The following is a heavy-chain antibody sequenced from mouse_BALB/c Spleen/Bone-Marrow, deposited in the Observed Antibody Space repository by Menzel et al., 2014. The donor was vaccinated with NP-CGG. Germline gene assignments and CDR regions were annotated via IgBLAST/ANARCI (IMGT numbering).Heavy chain of an antibody. CDR2: IDPANGNT. CDR3: ALYYDYDVGY. CDR1: GFNIXDTY. Sequence: VQLQQSGAELVKPGASVKLSCTASGFNIXDTYMHWVKQRPEQGLEWIGRIDPANGNTKYDPKFQGKATITADTSSNTAYLQLSSLTSEDTAVYYCALYYDYDVGYWGQGTTLTVSS. V-gene: IGHV14-3*02. J-gene: IGHJ2*01. D-gene: IGHD2-4*01.